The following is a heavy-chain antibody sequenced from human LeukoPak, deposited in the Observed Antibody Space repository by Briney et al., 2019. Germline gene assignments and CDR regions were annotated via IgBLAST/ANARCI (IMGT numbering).Heavy chain of an antibody. CDR3: ARGSMYDSSGHPRRGAFDI. Sequence: SETLSLTCTVSGGSISSGTYYWSWIRQPAGKGLEWIGRIYTSGSTNYNPSLKSRVTISVDKSKNQFSLKLSSVTAADTAVYYCARGSMYDSSGHPRRGAFDIWGQGTMVTVSS. CDR2: IYTSGST. J-gene: IGHJ3*02. V-gene: IGHV4-61*02. CDR1: GGSISSGTYY. D-gene: IGHD3-22*01.